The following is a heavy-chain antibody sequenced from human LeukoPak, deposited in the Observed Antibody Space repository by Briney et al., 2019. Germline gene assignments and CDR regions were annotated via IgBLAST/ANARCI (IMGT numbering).Heavy chain of an antibody. V-gene: IGHV4-59*01. CDR2: IYYSGST. D-gene: IGHD1-26*01. CDR3: ARGSLGSGLDY. CDR1: GGSISSYY. J-gene: IGHJ4*02. Sequence: SETLSLTCTVSGGSISSYYWSWIRQPPGKGLEWIGYIYYSGSTNYNPSLKSRVTISVDTSKNQFSLKLSSVTAADTAVYYCARGSLGSGLDYWGQGTLVTVSS.